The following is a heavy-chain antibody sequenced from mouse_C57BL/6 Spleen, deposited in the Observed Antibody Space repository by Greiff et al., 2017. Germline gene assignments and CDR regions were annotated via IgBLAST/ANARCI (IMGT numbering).Heavy chain of an antibody. CDR3: ARWGISWYFDY. CDR2: INPNNGGT. V-gene: IGHV1-26*01. J-gene: IGHJ2*01. CDR1: GYTFTDYY. Sequence: EVKLVESGPELVKPGASVKISCKASGYTFTDYYMNWVKQSHGKSLEWIGDINPNNGGTSYNQKFKGKATWTVDKSSSTAYMELRSLTSEDSAVYYCARWGISWYFDYWGQGTTLTVSS.